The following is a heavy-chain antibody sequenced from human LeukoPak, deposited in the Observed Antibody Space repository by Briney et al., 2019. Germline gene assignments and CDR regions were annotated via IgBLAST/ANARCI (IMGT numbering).Heavy chain of an antibody. CDR3: ARGKAHNWFDP. CDR2: IYYSGGT. J-gene: IGHJ5*02. Sequence: PSETLSLTCTVSGGSISSSSYYWGWIRQPPGKGLEWIGSIYYSGGTYYNPSLKSRVTISVDTSKNQFSLKLSSVTAADTAVYYCARGKAHNWFDPWGQGTLVTVSS. V-gene: IGHV4-39*01. CDR1: GGSISSSSYY.